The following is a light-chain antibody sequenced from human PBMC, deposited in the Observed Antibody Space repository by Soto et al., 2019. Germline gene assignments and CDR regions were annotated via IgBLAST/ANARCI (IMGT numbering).Light chain of an antibody. CDR1: QSVSLS. Sequence: EIVLTQSPATLSVSLGDSATLSCRASQSVSLSLAWYQLRPGQPPRLLIYGASTRATDIPARCSGSGSGTGFTLTISRLQAEDFAVDCCQPYHICPSCTVGQGPKVEL. CDR2: GAS. J-gene: IGKJ1*01. CDR3: QPYHICPSCT. V-gene: IGKV3-15*01.